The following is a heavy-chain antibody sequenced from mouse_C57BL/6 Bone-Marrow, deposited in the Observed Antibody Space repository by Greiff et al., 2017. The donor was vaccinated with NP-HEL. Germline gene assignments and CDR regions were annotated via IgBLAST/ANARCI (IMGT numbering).Heavy chain of an antibody. V-gene: IGHV1-80*01. CDR1: GYEFSNYW. CDR2: IYPGDGDT. Sequence: QVQLQQSEADLVQPGASVKLSCKASGYEFSNYWMNWVKQRPGKGLEWIGQIYPGDGDTNYHGKFKDQATLTADKSSSTAYMQLSRLTSEDSAVYFCARGAYWGQGTLVTVSA. J-gene: IGHJ3*01. CDR3: ARGAY.